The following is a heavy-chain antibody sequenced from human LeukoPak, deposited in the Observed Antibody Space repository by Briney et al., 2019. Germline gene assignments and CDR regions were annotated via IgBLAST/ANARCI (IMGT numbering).Heavy chain of an antibody. CDR2: ISGSGGNT. J-gene: IGHJ6*02. CDR1: GFTFGSYA. D-gene: IGHD3-10*01. V-gene: IGHV3-23*01. CDR3: AKGYSGSYGSDYYYGMDV. Sequence: GGSLRLSCAASGFTFGSYAMSWVRQAPGRGLEWVSAISGSGGNTYYADSVKGRFTISRDNSKNTLYLQMNSLRDDDTAVYYCAKGYSGSYGSDYYYGMDVWGQGTTVTVSS.